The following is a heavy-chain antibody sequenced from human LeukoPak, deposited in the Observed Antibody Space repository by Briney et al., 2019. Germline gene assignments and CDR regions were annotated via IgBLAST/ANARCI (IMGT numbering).Heavy chain of an antibody. CDR1: GYRFTNYG. D-gene: IGHD5-24*01. Sequence: ASVKVSCKAAGYRFTNYGFSCVRQAPGQGLEWMGWISAYSGDTNYAQNLQGRVTMTTDTSASTAYMELRSLRSDDTAVYYCARDGAPEMATIKSGSDYWGQGTLVTVSS. CDR3: ARDGAPEMATIKSGSDY. CDR2: ISAYSGDT. V-gene: IGHV1-18*01. J-gene: IGHJ4*02.